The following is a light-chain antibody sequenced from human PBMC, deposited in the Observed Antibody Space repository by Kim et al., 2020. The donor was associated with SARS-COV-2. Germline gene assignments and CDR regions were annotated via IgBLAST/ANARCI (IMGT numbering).Light chain of an antibody. CDR3: QVWDSTSEHHV. Sequence: PGETARIDCGGNTLGDGKVHWYQQRPGQAPVLVISYDADRPSGIAARISGAHSGNTATLTISRVEAGDEADYYCQVWDSTSEHHVFGTGTKVTVL. CDR2: YDA. J-gene: IGLJ1*01. CDR1: TLGDGK. V-gene: IGLV3-21*04.